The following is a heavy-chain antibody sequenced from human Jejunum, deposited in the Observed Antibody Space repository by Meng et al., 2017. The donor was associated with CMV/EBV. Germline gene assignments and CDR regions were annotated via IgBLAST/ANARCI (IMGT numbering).Heavy chain of an antibody. CDR1: GYTFSGYY. D-gene: IGHD6-25*01. V-gene: IGHV1-2*02. J-gene: IGHJ4*02. CDR2: INPNSGGP. CDR3: ARRGAVSGSFDY. Sequence: ASGYTFSGYYLHWVRQAPGQGLEWMGWINPNSGGPNYAQNFQGSVTMTRDTSITTAYMELSRLRSDDTAMYYCARRGAVSGSFDYWGQGTLVTVSS.